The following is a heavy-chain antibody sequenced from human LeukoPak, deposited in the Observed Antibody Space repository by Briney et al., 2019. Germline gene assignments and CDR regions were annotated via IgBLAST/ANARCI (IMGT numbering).Heavy chain of an antibody. CDR3: TTWVGAHFDF. CDR2: IDGPTFRT. D-gene: IGHD1-26*01. V-gene: IGHV3-23*01. CDR1: GFTSSNYA. J-gene: IGHJ4*02. Sequence: QPGGSLRLSCAASGFTSSNYAMHWVRQAPGKGLEWVSTIDGPTFRTHYADSVMGRFTISRDNSKNTLYLQMNSLRAEDAAVYFCTTWVGAHFDFWGQGTLVTVSS.